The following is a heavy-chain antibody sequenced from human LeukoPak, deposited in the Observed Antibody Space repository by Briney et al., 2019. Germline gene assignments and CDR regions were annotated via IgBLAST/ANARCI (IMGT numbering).Heavy chain of an antibody. D-gene: IGHD6-6*01. J-gene: IGHJ4*02. CDR2: IYSGGST. CDR1: GFTVSSNY. CDR3: AREVKTSSSMDY. Sequence: GGSLRLSCAASGFTVSSNYMSWVRQAPGKGLEWVSVIYSGGSTYYADSVKGRFTISRDNSKNTLYLQMNGLRAEDTAVYYCAREVKTSSSMDYWGQGTLVTVSS. V-gene: IGHV3-53*01.